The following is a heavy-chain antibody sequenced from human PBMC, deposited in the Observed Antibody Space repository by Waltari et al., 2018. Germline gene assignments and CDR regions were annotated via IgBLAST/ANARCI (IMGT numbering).Heavy chain of an antibody. D-gene: IGHD2-2*02. V-gene: IGHV4-34*01. Sequence: QVQLHQWGAGLLQPSETLSLTCAVSGGPFTDYSWSWIRQPPGGGLEWIGEISHSGVTNKTPALRSRVTMSVDTIKKHFSLKWTSLSAADTAVYFCARTWGYSPPLGWFDPWGQGTRVTISS. CDR2: ISHSGVT. CDR3: ARTWGYSPPLGWFDP. CDR1: GGPFTDYS. J-gene: IGHJ5*02.